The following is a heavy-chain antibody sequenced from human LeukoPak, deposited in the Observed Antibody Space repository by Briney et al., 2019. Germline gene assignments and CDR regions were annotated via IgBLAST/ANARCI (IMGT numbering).Heavy chain of an antibody. CDR3: ARVTPHRAITGTRFDP. V-gene: IGHV1-18*01. Sequence: ASVKVSCTASGYTFTSYGISWARQAPGQGLEWMGWISAYNGNTNYAQKLQGRVTMTTDTSTSTAYMELRSLRSDDTAVYYCARVTPHRAITGTRFDPWGQGTLVTVSS. D-gene: IGHD1-7*01. CDR1: GYTFTSYG. CDR2: ISAYNGNT. J-gene: IGHJ5*02.